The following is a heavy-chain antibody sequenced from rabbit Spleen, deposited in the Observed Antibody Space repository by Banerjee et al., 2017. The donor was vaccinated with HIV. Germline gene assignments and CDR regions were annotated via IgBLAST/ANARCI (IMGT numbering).Heavy chain of an antibody. Sequence: QEQLEESGGDLVKPGASLTLTCTASGVSLNDKDVMCWVRQAPGKGLEWIGCIYTGGSGGIYYASWARGRLTISRTSSTTVTLRMTSLTAADTATYFCARDLVGVIGWNFYLWGPGTLVTV. CDR1: GVSLNDKDV. J-gene: IGHJ4*01. CDR2: IYTGGSGGI. CDR3: ARDLVGVIGWNFYL. V-gene: IGHV1S45*01. D-gene: IGHD1-1*01.